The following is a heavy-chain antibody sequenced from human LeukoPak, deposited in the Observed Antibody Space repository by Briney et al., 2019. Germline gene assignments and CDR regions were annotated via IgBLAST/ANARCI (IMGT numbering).Heavy chain of an antibody. Sequence: GGSLRLSCAAPGFTFSSYAMSWVRQAPGKGLEGVSAISGSGGSTYYADSVKGRFTISRDNSKNTLYLQMNSLRAEDTAVYYCAKVTGYCSSTSCYTTGAFDIWGQGTMVTVSS. V-gene: IGHV3-23*01. CDR3: AKVTGYCSSTSCYTTGAFDI. D-gene: IGHD2-2*02. J-gene: IGHJ3*02. CDR1: GFTFSSYA. CDR2: ISGSGGST.